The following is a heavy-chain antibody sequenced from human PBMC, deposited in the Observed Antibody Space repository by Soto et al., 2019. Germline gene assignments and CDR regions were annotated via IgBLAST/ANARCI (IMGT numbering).Heavy chain of an antibody. J-gene: IGHJ4*02. CDR2: INHSGST. CDR1: GGSFSGYY. Sequence: SETLSLTCAVYGGSFSGYYWSWIRQPPRKGLEWIGEINHSGSTNYNPSLKSRVTISVDTSKNQFSLKLSSVTASVTAVYYCARVLSGYYSVDFDYWGQGTLVTVSS. CDR3: ARVLSGYYSVDFDY. V-gene: IGHV4-34*01. D-gene: IGHD3-3*01.